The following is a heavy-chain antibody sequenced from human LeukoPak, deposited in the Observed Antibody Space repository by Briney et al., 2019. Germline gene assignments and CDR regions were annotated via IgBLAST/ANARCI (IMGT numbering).Heavy chain of an antibody. CDR3: ARDSEMATIN. V-gene: IGHV4-31*03. D-gene: IGHD5-24*01. J-gene: IGHJ4*02. CDR1: GGSISSGGYY. Sequence: SQTLSLTCTVSGGSISSGGYYWSWIRQHPGKGLEWIGYIYYSGSTYYNPSLKSRVTISVDTSKNQFSPKLSSVTAADTAVYYCARDSEMATINWGQGTLVTVSS. CDR2: IYYSGST.